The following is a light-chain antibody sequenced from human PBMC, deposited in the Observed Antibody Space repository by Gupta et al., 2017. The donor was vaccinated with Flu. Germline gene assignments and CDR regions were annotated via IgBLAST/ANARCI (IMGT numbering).Light chain of an antibody. CDR3: CSHAGSSTVV. J-gene: IGLJ2*01. CDR1: SSDVGSYNL. CDR2: EGS. V-gene: IGLV2-23*01. Sequence: ALTQPASVSGSPGQSITISCTGTSSDVGSYNLVSWYQQHPGKAPKLMIYEGSKRPSGVSNRFSGSKSGNTASLTISGLQAEDEADYYCCSHAGSSTVVFGGGTKLTVL.